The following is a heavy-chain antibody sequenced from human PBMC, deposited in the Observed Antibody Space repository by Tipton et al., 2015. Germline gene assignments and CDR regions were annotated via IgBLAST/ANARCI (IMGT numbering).Heavy chain of an antibody. CDR3: ARHTVTTEFDVFDI. J-gene: IGHJ3*02. Sequence: TLSLTCTVSGGSVSSGSAYHWSWIRQPPGKGLEWIGNIDYSGTKNYNPSLKSRVTISLDTSKNQFSLKLSSVTAADTAVYYCARHTVTTEFDVFDIWGQGTRVTVSS. V-gene: IGHV4-61*01. CDR2: IDYSGTK. D-gene: IGHD4-17*01. CDR1: GGSVSSGSAYH.